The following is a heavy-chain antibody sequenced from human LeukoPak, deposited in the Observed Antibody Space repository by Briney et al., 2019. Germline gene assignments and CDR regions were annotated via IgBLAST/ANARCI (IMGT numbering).Heavy chain of an antibody. Sequence: ASVKVSCKASGYTFTSYGISWVRQAPGQGLEWMGWISAYNGNTNYAQKLQGRVTMTTDTSTSTAYMELRSLRSDDTAVYYCARGPSITMIRGGQWYYYMDVWGKGTTVTISS. CDR1: GYTFTSYG. D-gene: IGHD3-10*01. J-gene: IGHJ6*03. V-gene: IGHV1-18*01. CDR2: ISAYNGNT. CDR3: ARGPSITMIRGGQWYYYMDV.